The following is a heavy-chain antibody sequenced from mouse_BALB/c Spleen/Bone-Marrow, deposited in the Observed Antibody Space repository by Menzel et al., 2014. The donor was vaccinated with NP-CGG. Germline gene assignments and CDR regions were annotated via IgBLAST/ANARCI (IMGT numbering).Heavy chain of an antibody. Sequence: QVQLKESGAELARPGASVKLSCKASGYTLTSYWMQWVKQRPGQGLEWIGAIYPGDGDTRYTQKFKGKATLTADKSSSADYMQISSLQSEDSAVYYCARTTLLTTGGYYAIYHWGQGTPVPISS. CDR2: IYPGDGDT. J-gene: IGHJ4*01. D-gene: IGHD2-2*01. CDR1: GYTLTSYW. V-gene: IGHV1-87*01. CDR3: ARTTLLTTGGYYAIYH.